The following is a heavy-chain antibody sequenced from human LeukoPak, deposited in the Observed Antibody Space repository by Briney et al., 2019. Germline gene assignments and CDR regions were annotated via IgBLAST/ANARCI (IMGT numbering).Heavy chain of an antibody. Sequence: GSLRLSCAASGFTFSSYAMSWVRQAPGKGLEWVSAISGSGGSTYYADSVKGRFTISRDNSKNTLYLQMNSLRAEDTAVYYCAKDSKRGSGSFIAASYFDYWGQGTLVTVSS. CDR1: GFTFSSYA. J-gene: IGHJ4*02. CDR2: ISGSGGST. D-gene: IGHD3-10*01. V-gene: IGHV3-23*01. CDR3: AKDSKRGSGSFIAASYFDY.